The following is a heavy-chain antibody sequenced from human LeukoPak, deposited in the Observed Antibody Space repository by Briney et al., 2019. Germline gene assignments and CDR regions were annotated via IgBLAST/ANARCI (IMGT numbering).Heavy chain of an antibody. Sequence: SETLSLTCTVSGGSISSYYWSWIRLPAGKGLEWIGRVYTSGSTNYNPSLKSRVTMSVDTSKNQFSLKLSSVTAADTAVYYCASESSGYSPDALDIWGQGTMVTVSS. CDR1: GGSISSYY. J-gene: IGHJ3*02. D-gene: IGHD3-22*01. V-gene: IGHV4-4*07. CDR3: ASESSGYSPDALDI. CDR2: VYTSGST.